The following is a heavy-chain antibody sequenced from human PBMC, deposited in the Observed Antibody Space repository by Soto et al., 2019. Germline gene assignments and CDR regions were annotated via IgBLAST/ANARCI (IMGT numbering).Heavy chain of an antibody. CDR3: ARLDRYYGSQGWFDP. D-gene: IGHD3-10*01. J-gene: IGHJ5*02. Sequence: PSETLSRTCSVAGTSINNFAYYWGWIRQPPGKGLEWIGTVYYNENTYYNPSLKSRVAISVDTAKNQFSLNLRSVNAADTAIYFCARLDRYYGSQGWFDP. CDR2: VYYNENT. CDR1: GTSINNFAYY. V-gene: IGHV4-39*01.